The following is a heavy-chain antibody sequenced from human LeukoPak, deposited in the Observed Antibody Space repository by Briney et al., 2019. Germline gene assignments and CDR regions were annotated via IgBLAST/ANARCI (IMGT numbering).Heavy chain of an antibody. J-gene: IGHJ5*02. D-gene: IGHD3-10*01. CDR2: IYYSGST. V-gene: IGHV4-39*07. Sequence: SETLSLTCTVSGGSISSSSYYWGWIRQPPGKGLEWIGSIYYSGSTYYNPSLKSRVTISVDTSKNQFSLKLNSVTAADTAVYYCARGGYCGSGNDFRFDPWGQGTLVTVSS. CDR3: ARGGYCGSGNDFRFDP. CDR1: GGSISSSSYY.